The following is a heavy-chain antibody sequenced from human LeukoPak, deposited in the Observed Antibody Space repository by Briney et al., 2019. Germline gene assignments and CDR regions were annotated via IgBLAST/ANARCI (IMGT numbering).Heavy chain of an antibody. V-gene: IGHV4-59*12. CDR2: IFYTGST. D-gene: IGHD1-26*01. CDR3: AKRVGDY. CDR1: GFTFSSYS. J-gene: IGHJ4*02. Sequence: PGGSLRLSCAASGFTFSSYSMNWVRQPPGKGLEWIGSIFYTGSTNYNPSLKSRVTISVDTSKNQFSLKLSSVTAADTAVYYCAKRVGDYWGQGTLVTVSS.